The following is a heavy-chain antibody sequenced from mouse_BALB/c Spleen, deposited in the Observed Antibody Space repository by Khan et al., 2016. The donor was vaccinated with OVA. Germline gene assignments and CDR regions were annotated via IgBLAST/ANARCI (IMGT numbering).Heavy chain of an antibody. D-gene: IGHD1-1*01. CDR1: GFTFSTYG. Sequence: VQLKESGGDLVKPGGSLKLSCAASGFTFSTYGMSWVRQTPDKRLEWVATVSTGGGYTYYPDSVKGRFTISRDNAKHTLYLQLSSLKSEDTAMFYGARRAYYYDSEGFAYWGQGTLVTVSA. J-gene: IGHJ3*01. CDR2: VSTGGGYT. CDR3: ARRAYYYDSEGFAY. V-gene: IGHV5-6*01.